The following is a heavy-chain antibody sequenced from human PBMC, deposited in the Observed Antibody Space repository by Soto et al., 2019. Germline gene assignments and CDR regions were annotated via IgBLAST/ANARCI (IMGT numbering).Heavy chain of an antibody. CDR1: GFTFSNAW. CDR2: IKSKTDGGTT. CDR3: TTDLDIVVVVAATVGH. J-gene: IGHJ1*01. V-gene: IGHV3-15*07. Sequence: EVQLVESGGGLVNPGGSLRLSCAASGFTFSNAWMNWVRQAPGKGLEWVGRIKSKTDGGTTDYAAPVKGRFTISRDDSKNTLYLQMNSLKTEDTAVYYCTTDLDIVVVVAATVGHWGQGTLVTVSS. D-gene: IGHD2-15*01.